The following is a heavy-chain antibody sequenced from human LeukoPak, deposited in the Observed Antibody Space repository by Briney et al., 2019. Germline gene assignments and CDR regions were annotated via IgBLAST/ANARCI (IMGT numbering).Heavy chain of an antibody. Sequence: SQTLSLTCAISGDSVSSNSAAWNWIRQSPSRGLEWLGRTYYRSKWYNDYAVSVKSRITINPDTSKNQFSLQLNSVTPEDTAVYYCARAVVLWELPASHYYYYYMDVWGKGTTVTVSS. CDR2: TYYRSKWYN. J-gene: IGHJ6*03. D-gene: IGHD1-26*01. CDR1: GDSVSSNSAA. CDR3: ARAVVLWELPASHYYYYYMDV. V-gene: IGHV6-1*01.